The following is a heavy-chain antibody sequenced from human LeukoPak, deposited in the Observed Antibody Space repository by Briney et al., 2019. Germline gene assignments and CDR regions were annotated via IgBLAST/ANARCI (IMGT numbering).Heavy chain of an antibody. CDR1: GFTFDDYA. V-gene: IGHV3-43*02. Sequence: GGSLRLSCAASGFTFDDYAMHWVRQAPGKGLEWVSLISGDGGSTYYADSVKGRFTISRDNSKNSLYLRMNSLRTEDTALYYCAKDLRGYSYGSGRYWGQGTLVTVSS. D-gene: IGHD5-18*01. CDR3: AKDLRGYSYGSGRY. CDR2: ISGDGGST. J-gene: IGHJ4*02.